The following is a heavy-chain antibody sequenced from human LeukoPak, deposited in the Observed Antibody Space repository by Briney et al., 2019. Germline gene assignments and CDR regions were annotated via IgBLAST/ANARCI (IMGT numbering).Heavy chain of an antibody. J-gene: IGHJ5*02. Sequence: GGSLRLSCAASGFSVSSNYMSWVRQAPEKGLEWVSVICSGGSTYYADSVKGRFTISRDNSKNTLYLQMNSLRAEDTALYYCARDLLRFGELWENWFDPWGQGTLVTVSS. CDR2: ICSGGST. D-gene: IGHD3-10*01. CDR3: ARDLLRFGELWENWFDP. V-gene: IGHV3-53*01. CDR1: GFSVSSNY.